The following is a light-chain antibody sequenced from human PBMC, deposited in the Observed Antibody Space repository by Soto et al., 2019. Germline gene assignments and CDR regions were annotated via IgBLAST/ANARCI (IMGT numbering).Light chain of an antibody. J-gene: IGKJ4*01. Sequence: DIQMTQSPSSVSASVGDRVTITCRASERINTYLAWYQQQPGKAPKLLIYAASSLQSGVPSRFSGSGSGTEFTLTIINLQPEDFATYYCQQANSPPLTFGGGTKVDIK. CDR1: ERINTY. CDR3: QQANSPPLT. V-gene: IGKV1-12*01. CDR2: AAS.